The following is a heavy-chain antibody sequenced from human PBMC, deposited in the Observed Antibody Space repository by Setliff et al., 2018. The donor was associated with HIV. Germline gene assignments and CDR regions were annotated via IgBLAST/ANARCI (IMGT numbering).Heavy chain of an antibody. D-gene: IGHD3-10*01. Sequence: GESLKISCAASGFTFSSYAMSWVRQAPGKGLEWVSIIYSGGIKTFYAASVKGRFTISRDDSKNTLYLQMNNLRGEDAALYYCVKDGNANYGAGSYFSLEYWGQGTLVTVSS. CDR3: VKDGNANYGAGSYFSLEY. J-gene: IGHJ4*02. V-gene: IGHV3-23*03. CDR2: IYSGGIKT. CDR1: GFTFSSYA.